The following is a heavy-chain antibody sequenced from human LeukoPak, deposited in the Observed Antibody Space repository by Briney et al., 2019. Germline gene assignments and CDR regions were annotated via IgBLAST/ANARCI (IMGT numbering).Heavy chain of an antibody. CDR2: IYTSGST. CDR3: ARDYNWFDP. Sequence: SETLSLTCTGSGGSISSGSYYWSWIRQPAGKGLEWIGRIYTSGSTNYNPSLKSRVTISVDTSKNQFSLKLSSVTAADTAVYYCARDYNWFDPWGQGTLVTVSS. CDR1: GGSISSGSYY. V-gene: IGHV4-61*02. J-gene: IGHJ5*02.